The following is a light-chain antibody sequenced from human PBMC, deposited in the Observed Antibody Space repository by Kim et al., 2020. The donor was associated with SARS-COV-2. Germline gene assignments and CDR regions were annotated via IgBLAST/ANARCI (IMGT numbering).Light chain of an antibody. CDR1: TGDVGSFDY. CDR3: CTYAGSFV. J-gene: IGLJ1*01. CDR2: DVS. V-gene: IGLV2-11*01. Sequence: QSALTQPRSVSGSPGQSVTIFCTGTTGDVGSFDYVSWYQHHPGKAPKLMIHDVSERPSGVPDRFSGSKSGNTASLTISGLQAEDEADYYCCTYAGSFVFGAGTKVTVL.